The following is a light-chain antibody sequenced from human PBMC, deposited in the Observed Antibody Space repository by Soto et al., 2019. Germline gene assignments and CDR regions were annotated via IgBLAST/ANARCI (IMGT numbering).Light chain of an antibody. CDR2: GAS. Sequence: MTQSLSTLSGSLGDRFTITCRASQTISSWLAWYQQKPGQAPRLLIYGASTRATGIPARFSGSGSGTEFTLTISSLQSEEFAVYYCKQYNNWWTFGDRDKVDNK. J-gene: IGKJ1*01. V-gene: IGKV3-15*01. CDR3: KQYNNWWT. CDR1: QTISSW.